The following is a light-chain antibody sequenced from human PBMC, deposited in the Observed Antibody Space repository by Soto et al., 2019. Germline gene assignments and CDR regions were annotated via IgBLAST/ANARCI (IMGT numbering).Light chain of an antibody. Sequence: QSALTQPASVSGSPGQSITISCTGTRSDVGSYNLVSWYQQFPGKAPKLKMYEGSKRPSGGSSRFSGSKSGNTASLTISGLQADDEADYYCCSYAGSSTLIFGGGTKVTVL. V-gene: IGLV2-23*01. CDR3: CSYAGSSTLI. CDR2: EGS. CDR1: RSDVGSYNL. J-gene: IGLJ2*01.